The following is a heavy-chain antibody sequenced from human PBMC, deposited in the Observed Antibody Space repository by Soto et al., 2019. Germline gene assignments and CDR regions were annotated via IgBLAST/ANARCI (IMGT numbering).Heavy chain of an antibody. J-gene: IGHJ4*02. Sequence: QVQLVQSGAEVKKPGASVKVSCKASGYTFTSYYMHWVRQAPGQGLEWMGIINPSGGSTSYAQKFQGRVTMTRDTATSTVYMELSSLRSEDTAVDYCAREGGGINFDYWGQGTLVTVSS. D-gene: IGHD3-16*01. CDR1: GYTFTSYY. CDR3: AREGGGINFDY. V-gene: IGHV1-46*03. CDR2: INPSGGST.